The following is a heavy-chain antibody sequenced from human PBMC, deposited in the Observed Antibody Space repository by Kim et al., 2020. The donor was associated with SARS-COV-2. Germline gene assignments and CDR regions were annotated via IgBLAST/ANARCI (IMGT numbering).Heavy chain of an antibody. J-gene: IGHJ5*02. D-gene: IGHD3-10*01. Sequence: GGSLRLSCAASGFTFISYRMNWVRQAPGKGLEWVSCISSTGTSIYYTGSVKGRFTISRDNAKDSLYLQMDFVRAEDTAVYFCARGYSGTGSKAIQSWGQATLVTV. CDR1: GFTFISYR. CDR3: ARGYSGTGSKAIQS. V-gene: IGHV3-21*01. CDR2: ISSTGTSI.